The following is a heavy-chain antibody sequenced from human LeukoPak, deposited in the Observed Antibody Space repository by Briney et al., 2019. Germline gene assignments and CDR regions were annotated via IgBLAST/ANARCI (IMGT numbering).Heavy chain of an antibody. CDR3: AKGGYCSGGSCYRRRRDYYYYGMDV. CDR1: GFTFSSYA. CDR2: ISGSGGST. V-gene: IGHV3-23*01. J-gene: IGHJ6*02. Sequence: GGSLRLSCAASGFTFSSYAMSWVRQAPGKGLEWVSAISGSGGSTYYADSVKGRFPISSDNSKNTLYLQMNGLRAEDTAVYYCAKGGYCSGGSCYRRRRDYYYYGMDVWGQGTTVTVSS. D-gene: IGHD2-15*01.